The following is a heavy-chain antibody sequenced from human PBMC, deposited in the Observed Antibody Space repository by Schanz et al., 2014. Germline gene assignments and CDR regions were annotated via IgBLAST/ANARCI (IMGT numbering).Heavy chain of an antibody. J-gene: IGHJ4*02. Sequence: EVQLVESGGGLVQPGGSLRLSCAASGFTVSNNYMSWVRQAPGKGLECVSIIYSDGSTYYVDSVKGRFTISRDNSKNTLYLQMNSLRAEDTAVYYCAKEKGDCSSTSCSYYFDYWGQGTLVTVSS. CDR1: GFTVSNNY. CDR2: IYSDGST. V-gene: IGHV3-66*01. D-gene: IGHD2-2*01. CDR3: AKEKGDCSSTSCSYYFDY.